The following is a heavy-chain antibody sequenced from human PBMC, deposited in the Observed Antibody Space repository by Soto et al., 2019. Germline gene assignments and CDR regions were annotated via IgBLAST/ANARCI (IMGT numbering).Heavy chain of an antibody. Sequence: QVQLQQWGAGLLKPSETLSLTCAVYGGSFSGYYWSWIRQPPGKGLEWIGEINHSGSTNYNPSLKRRVTISVDTSKNQFSLKLSSVTAADTAVYYCARYHGSGRYFDYWGQGTLVTVSS. D-gene: IGHD3-10*01. CDR3: ARYHGSGRYFDY. CDR2: INHSGST. V-gene: IGHV4-34*01. CDR1: GGSFSGYY. J-gene: IGHJ4*02.